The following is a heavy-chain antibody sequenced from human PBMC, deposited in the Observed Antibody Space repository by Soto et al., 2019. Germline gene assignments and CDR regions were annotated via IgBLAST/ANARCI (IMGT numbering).Heavy chain of an antibody. CDR2: ISYDGSNK. D-gene: IGHD3-3*01. Sequence: GGSLRLSCAASGFTFSSYGMHWVRQAPGKGLEWVAVISYDGSNKYYADSVKGRFTISRENSKNTLYLQMQRLRAEDMAVYYCAKETNYDFWSGFEFDYWGQGTLVTVSS. CDR3: AKETNYDFWSGFEFDY. V-gene: IGHV3-30*18. CDR1: GFTFSSYG. J-gene: IGHJ4*02.